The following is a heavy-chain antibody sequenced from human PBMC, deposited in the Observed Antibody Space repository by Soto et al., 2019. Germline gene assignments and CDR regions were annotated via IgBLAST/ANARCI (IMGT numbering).Heavy chain of an antibody. V-gene: IGHV3-23*01. CDR2: ISGGGSTI. D-gene: IGHD3-22*01. Sequence: GGSLRLSCAASGFTFSSYAVSWVRQAPGKGPEWISSISGGGSTIYYADSVKGRFTISRDNSKNTLYLQMSSLGAEDTAVYYCAKVFYYYDSSGYYYFDYWGQGTLVTVSS. J-gene: IGHJ4*02. CDR1: GFTFSSYA. CDR3: AKVFYYYDSSGYYYFDY.